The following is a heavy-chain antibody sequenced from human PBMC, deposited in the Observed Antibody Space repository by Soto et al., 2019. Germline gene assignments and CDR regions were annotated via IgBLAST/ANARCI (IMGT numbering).Heavy chain of an antibody. D-gene: IGHD3-10*01. CDR3: AKGRGGNNRSSFDY. CDR1: GFTFSSYA. Sequence: EVQLLESGGGLVQPGGSLRLSCAASGFTFSSYAMSWVRQAPGKGLEWVSTITSDGGNTYYVDSVKGRFTISRDNSKNTLYLQMNSLRAEDTAVYYFAKGRGGNNRSSFDYWGQGTLVTVSS. J-gene: IGHJ4*02. V-gene: IGHV3-23*01. CDR2: ITSDGGNT.